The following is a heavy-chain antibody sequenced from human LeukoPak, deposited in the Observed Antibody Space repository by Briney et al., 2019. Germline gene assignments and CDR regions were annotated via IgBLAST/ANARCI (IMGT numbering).Heavy chain of an antibody. V-gene: IGHV1-8*01. CDR3: ARSAEISGYWPKVVVDV. D-gene: IGHD3-22*01. J-gene: IGHJ6*02. CDR2: MKPNTGKT. CDR1: GYTFNNYD. Sequence: ASVKASCKASGYTFNNYDINWLRQATGKGLEWMGWMKPNTGKTGYAQNFQGRVTMTSNTSISTAYIELSSLRSDDTAVYYCARSAEISGYWPKVVVDVWGQGTTVTVSS.